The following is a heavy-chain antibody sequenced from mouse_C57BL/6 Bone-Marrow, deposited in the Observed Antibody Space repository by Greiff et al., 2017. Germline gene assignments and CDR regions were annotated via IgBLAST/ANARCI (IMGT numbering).Heavy chain of an antibody. CDR1: GYTFTDYY. V-gene: IGHV1-26*01. D-gene: IGHD1-1*01. Sequence: VQLQQSGPELVKPGASVKISCKASGYTFTDYYMNWVKQSHGQSLEWIGDINPNNGGTSYNQKFKGKATLTVDKSSSTAYMELRSLTSEDSAVYYCAREGGYYYGSSWYFDVWGTGTTVTVSS. J-gene: IGHJ1*03. CDR2: INPNNGGT. CDR3: AREGGYYYGSSWYFDV.